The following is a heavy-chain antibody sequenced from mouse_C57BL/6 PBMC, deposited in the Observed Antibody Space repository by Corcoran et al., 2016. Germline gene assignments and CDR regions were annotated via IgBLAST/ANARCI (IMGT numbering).Heavy chain of an antibody. Sequence: QIQLVQSGPELKKPGETVKISCKASGYTFTTYGMSWVKQAPGKGLKWMGWINTYSGVPTYADDFKGRFAFSLETSASTAYLQINNLKNEDTATYFCAREYYYGSRGYAMDYWGQGTSVTVSS. CDR1: GYTFTTYG. J-gene: IGHJ4*01. CDR3: AREYYYGSRGYAMDY. CDR2: INTYSGVP. D-gene: IGHD1-1*01. V-gene: IGHV9-3*01.